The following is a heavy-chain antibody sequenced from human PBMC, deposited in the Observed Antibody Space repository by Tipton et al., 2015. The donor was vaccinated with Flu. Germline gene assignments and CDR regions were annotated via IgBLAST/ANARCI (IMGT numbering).Heavy chain of an antibody. D-gene: IGHD3-10*01. CDR1: GFSFSDYY. V-gene: IGHV3-11*04. J-gene: IGHJ4*02. Sequence: QVQLVQSGGGVVKPGGSLRLSCAASGFSFSDYYMSWVRQAPGEGLEWISYISGAGNTIRSADSVQGRFTISRDNARDSLSLEMNSLRAEDTVVYYCARLWDYYGSGQNGVYYFDSWGQGTLVTVSS. CDR3: ARLWDYYGSGQNGVYYFDS. CDR2: ISGAGNTI.